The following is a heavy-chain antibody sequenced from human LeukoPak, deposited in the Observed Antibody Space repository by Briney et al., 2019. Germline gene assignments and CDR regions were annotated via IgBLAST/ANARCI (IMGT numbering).Heavy chain of an antibody. CDR2: IYYSGNT. CDR3: ARRHTGSGRMDV. CDR1: GGSISSDY. D-gene: IGHD3-10*01. J-gene: IGHJ6*02. V-gene: IGHV4-59*08. Sequence: SETLSLTRTVAGGSISSDYWSWIRQPPGKGLEWIGNIYYSGNTISNPSLKSRVTLSVDRSKNQFSLKVTSATAADTAVYYCARRHTGSGRMDVWGQGTTVTVS.